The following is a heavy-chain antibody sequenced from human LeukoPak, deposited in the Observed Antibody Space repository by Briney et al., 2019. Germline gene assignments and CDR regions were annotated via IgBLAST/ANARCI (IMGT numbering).Heavy chain of an antibody. CDR2: IYYSGST. CDR3: ARHRSPGSGYYYVPSKAFDY. D-gene: IGHD3-22*01. CDR1: GGSISSSSYY. Sequence: SETLSLTCTVSGGSISSSSYYWGWIRQPPGKGLEWIGSIYYSGSTYYNPSLKSRVTISVDTSKNQFSLKLSSVTAADTAVYYCARHRSPGSGYYYVPSKAFDYWGQGTLVTVSS. V-gene: IGHV4-39*01. J-gene: IGHJ4*02.